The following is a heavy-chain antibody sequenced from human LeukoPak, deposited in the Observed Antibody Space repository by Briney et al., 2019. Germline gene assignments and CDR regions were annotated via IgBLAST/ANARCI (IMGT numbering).Heavy chain of an antibody. V-gene: IGHV3-21*01. J-gene: IGHJ3*02. Sequence: PGGSLRLSCAASGFTFSSYSMNWARQAPGKGLEWVSSISSSSSYIYYADSVKGRFTISRDNAKNSLYLQMNSLRAEDTAVYYCARVGLFAFDIWGQGTMVTVSS. CDR3: ARVGLFAFDI. CDR1: GFTFSSYS. CDR2: ISSSSSYI.